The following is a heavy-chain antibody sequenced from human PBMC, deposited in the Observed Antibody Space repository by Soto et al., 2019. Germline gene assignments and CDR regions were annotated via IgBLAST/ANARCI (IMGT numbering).Heavy chain of an antibody. CDR3: ARSKTGSYYYYGMDV. D-gene: IGHD1-1*01. CDR1: GFSLSTSGMC. V-gene: IGHV2-70*01. J-gene: IGHJ6*02. Sequence: SGPTLVNPTQTLTLTCTFSGFSLSTSGMCVSWIRQPPGKALEWLALIDWDDDKYYSTSLKTRLTISKDTSKNQVVLTMTNMDPVDTATYYCARSKTGSYYYYGMDVWGQGTTVTVSS. CDR2: IDWDDDK.